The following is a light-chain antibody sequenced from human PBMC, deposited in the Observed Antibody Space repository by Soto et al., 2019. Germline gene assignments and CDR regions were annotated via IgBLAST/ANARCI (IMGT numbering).Light chain of an antibody. Sequence: QSVLAQPPSASGTPGQRVTISCSGSTTNVGSNLESWYHQLPGSAPNLLIYNDYERPSGVPDRFSCAKSGTSASLGISGLRSEDEADYFCAVWDDSLSGVVFGGGTQLTVL. CDR3: AVWDDSLSGVV. V-gene: IGLV1-47*02. J-gene: IGLJ2*01. CDR1: TTNVGSNL. CDR2: NDY.